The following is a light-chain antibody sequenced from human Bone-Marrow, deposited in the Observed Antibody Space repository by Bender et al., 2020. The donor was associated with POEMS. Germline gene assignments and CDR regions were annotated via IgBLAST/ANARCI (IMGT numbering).Light chain of an antibody. CDR1: TSNIGSNP. J-gene: IGLJ3*02. V-gene: IGLV1-44*01. CDR3: ASWDDSLEGPV. CDR2: TDS. Sequence: QSVLTQPPSASGTPGQRVTISCSGSTSNIGSNPVNWYQQLPGTAPKLLIYTDSQRPSGVPDRFSGSRSGTSASLAITGLQSEDEADYYCASWDDSLEGPVFGGGTKLTVL.